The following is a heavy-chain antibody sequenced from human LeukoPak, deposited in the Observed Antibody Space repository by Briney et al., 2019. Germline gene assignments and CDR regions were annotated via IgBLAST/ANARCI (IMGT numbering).Heavy chain of an antibody. CDR1: VFTLTSLR. D-gene: IGHD3-16*01. V-gene: IGHV3-74*01. J-gene: IGHJ6*03. CDR3: AREGHGGGLYYMDV. Sequence: PLRSLRLSCAASVFTLTSLRIHWVPQAPGPQLVCVSRINSEGSSTTYADSVKGRFTISRDDAKNTLHLQMRSLRAEDTAVYYCAREGHGGGLYYMDVWGKGTTVTVSS. CDR2: INSEGSST.